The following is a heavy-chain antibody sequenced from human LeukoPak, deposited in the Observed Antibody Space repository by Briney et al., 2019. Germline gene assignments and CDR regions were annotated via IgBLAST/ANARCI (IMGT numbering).Heavy chain of an antibody. CDR3: AKDSGGYYDYVWGSYRRYYFDY. D-gene: IGHD3-16*02. J-gene: IGHJ4*02. CDR1: GFNVSSNY. CDR2: ISYDGSNK. V-gene: IGHV3-30*18. Sequence: GGSLRLSCAASGFNVSSNYMSWVRQAPGKGLEWVAVISYDGSNKYYADSVKGRFTISRDNSKNTLYLQMNSLRAEDTAVYYCAKDSGGYYDYVWGSYRRYYFDYWGQGTLVTVSS.